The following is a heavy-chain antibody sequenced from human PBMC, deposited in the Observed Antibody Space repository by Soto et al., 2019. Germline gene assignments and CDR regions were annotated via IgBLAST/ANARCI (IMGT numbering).Heavy chain of an antibody. J-gene: IGHJ4*02. D-gene: IGHD2-15*01. CDR1: GYTFTNYY. Sequence: QVQLVQSGAKVKKPGASVKVSCKASGYTFTNYYMHWVRQAPGQGLEWLGVINPRGGSTTHPQKFQGRIAMTGDTSTSTVYMELSSLRSEDTGVYYCARVYCRGGSCFSIDYGGQGTLVTVSS. CDR2: INPRGGST. CDR3: ARVYCRGGSCFSIDY. V-gene: IGHV1-46*01.